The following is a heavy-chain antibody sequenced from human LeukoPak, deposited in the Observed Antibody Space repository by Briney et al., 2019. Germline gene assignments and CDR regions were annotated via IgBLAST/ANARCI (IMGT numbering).Heavy chain of an antibody. CDR3: ARFGHDFWSGLCYFDY. J-gene: IGHJ4*02. CDR2: ISAYNGNT. CDR1: GYTFTSYG. Sequence: ASVKVSCKASGYTFTSYGISWVRQAPGQGLEWMGWISAYNGNTNYAQKLQGRVTMTTDTSTSTAYMELRSLRSDDTAVYYCARFGHDFWSGLCYFDYWGQGTLVTFSS. D-gene: IGHD3-3*01. V-gene: IGHV1-18*01.